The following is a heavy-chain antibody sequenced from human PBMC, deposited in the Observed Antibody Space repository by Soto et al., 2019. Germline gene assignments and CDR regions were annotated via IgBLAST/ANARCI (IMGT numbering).Heavy chain of an antibody. Sequence: GSLRLSCTASGLPHSSFAMMRVRQAPGKGLECVSGIYGSGRGIEYADSVKGRFTISRDNSKNTVYLQMTDLRADDTAVYYCAKDAVYNDGLWLMDHWGQGTQVTVSS. J-gene: IGHJ4*02. CDR2: IYGSGRGI. CDR3: AKDAVYNDGLWLMDH. D-gene: IGHD2-21*01. CDR1: GLPHSSFA. V-gene: IGHV3-23*05.